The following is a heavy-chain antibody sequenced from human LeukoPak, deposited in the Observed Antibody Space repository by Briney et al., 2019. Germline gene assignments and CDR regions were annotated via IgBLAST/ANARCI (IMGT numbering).Heavy chain of an antibody. D-gene: IGHD5-18*01. Sequence: GGSLRLSCVASGFTGSSHYMSWVRQAPGKGLEWVSGINWNGGSIGYADSVKGRFTISRDNAKNSLYLQINSLRAEDTALYYCARADKDGYGFFGFDYWGQGTLVTVSS. J-gene: IGHJ4*02. V-gene: IGHV3-20*04. CDR3: ARADKDGYGFFGFDY. CDR2: INWNGGSI. CDR1: GFTGSSHY.